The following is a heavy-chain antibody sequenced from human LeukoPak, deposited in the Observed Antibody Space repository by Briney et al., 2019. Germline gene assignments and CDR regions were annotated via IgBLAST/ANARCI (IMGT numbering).Heavy chain of an antibody. J-gene: IGHJ4*02. Sequence: TTQTQSLIYIHTGGSTSNYYRSSIRQPPREGLDYIGNIYYSGGTSYNPSLKSRVTISVDTSKNRISLKLSSVTAADTAVYSCGRYLSSGVDYWGQGPLVTGSS. CDR2: IYYSGGT. CDR1: GGSTSNYY. CDR3: GRYLSSGVDY. V-gene: IGHV4-59*08.